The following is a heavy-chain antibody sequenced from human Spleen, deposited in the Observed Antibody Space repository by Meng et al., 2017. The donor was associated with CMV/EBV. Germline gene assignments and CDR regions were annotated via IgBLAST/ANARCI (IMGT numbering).Heavy chain of an antibody. D-gene: IGHD5-18*01. CDR2: IYWKDDK. CDR3: ARIGGYSYGLAFDY. CDR1: GYSHSTSGVG. Sequence: SGPTLVKPTQTLTLTCTLSGYSHSTSGVGVGWIRQPPGKALEWLALIYWKDDKRYSPSLTRRLTITKDTSKNQVVLTMTNMDPVDTATYYCARIGGYSYGLAFDYWGQGTLVTVSS. J-gene: IGHJ4*02. V-gene: IGHV2-5*01.